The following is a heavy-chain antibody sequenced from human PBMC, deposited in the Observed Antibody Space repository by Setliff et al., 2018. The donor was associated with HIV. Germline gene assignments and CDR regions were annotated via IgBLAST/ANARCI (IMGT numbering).Heavy chain of an antibody. CDR3: ARARLGFGDTGKHDDPTDTFDI. D-gene: IGHD3-10*01. J-gene: IGHJ3*02. V-gene: IGHV4-39*07. CDR1: GDSIVSDDSTSSHH. Sequence: SETLSLTCRFSGDSIVSDDSTSSHHCSWIRQPPGRGLEWIGSIYHSGSTYYNPSLKSRVTISVDTSKNQFSLNLTSVTAADTAVYYCARARLGFGDTGKHDDPTDTFDIWGQGTTVTVSS. CDR2: IYHSGST.